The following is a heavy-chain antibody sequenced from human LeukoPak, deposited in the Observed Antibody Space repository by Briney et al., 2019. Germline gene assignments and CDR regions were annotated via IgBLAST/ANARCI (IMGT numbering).Heavy chain of an antibody. Sequence: GGSLRLSCAASGFTVSSNYMAWVRQPPAKGLVWVSILYSAGFTYYADSVKGRFTISRDNSKNTVYLQMHSLRAEDTAVYYCARELPFEDWGQGSLVTVSS. CDR2: LYSAGFT. V-gene: IGHV3-53*01. D-gene: IGHD2-15*01. CDR1: GFTVSSNY. CDR3: ARELPFED. J-gene: IGHJ4*02.